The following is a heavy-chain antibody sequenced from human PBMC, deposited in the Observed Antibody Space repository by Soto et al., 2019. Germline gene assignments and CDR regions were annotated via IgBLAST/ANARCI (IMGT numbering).Heavy chain of an antibody. D-gene: IGHD1-26*01. J-gene: IGHJ4*02. CDR2: ISASGGNT. Sequence: EVKLLESGGGLVQPGGSLRLSCAASGFTFSEYAMSWVRQAPGKGLKWVSAISASGGNTYYADSVKGRFSISRDNSRNRLYLQMNSLSAEDTAVYYCAKGVIGGSYYCAPYYWGQGTLVTVAS. CDR1: GFTFSEYA. V-gene: IGHV3-23*01. CDR3: AKGVIGGSYYCAPYY.